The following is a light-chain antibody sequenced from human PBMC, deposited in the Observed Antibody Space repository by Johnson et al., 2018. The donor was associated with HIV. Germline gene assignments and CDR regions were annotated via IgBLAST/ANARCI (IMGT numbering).Light chain of an antibody. CDR1: NSNIGNNY. J-gene: IGLJ1*01. Sequence: QSVLTQPPSVSAAPGQKVTISCSGSNSNIGNNYVSWYQQFPGTAPKLLIYDNNKRPSGIPDRFSGSKSCTSATLGITGLQTGDDADYYCGTWDNSLSVFVFGTGTKVTVL. CDR2: DNN. V-gene: IGLV1-51*01. CDR3: GTWDNSLSVFV.